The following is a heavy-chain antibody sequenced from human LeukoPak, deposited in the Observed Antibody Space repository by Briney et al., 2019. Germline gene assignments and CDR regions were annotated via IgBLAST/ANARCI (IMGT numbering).Heavy chain of an antibody. CDR2: ISSSSISI. Sequence: GGSLRLSCAASGFTFSSHSMNWVRQAPGKGLEWVSSISSSSISISYADSLKGRFTIPRDNAKNSLYLQMNSLRAEDTAVYYCAREMGGYPFDYWGQGTLVTVSS. J-gene: IGHJ4*02. CDR1: GFTFSSHS. D-gene: IGHD5-12*01. V-gene: IGHV3-21*01. CDR3: AREMGGYPFDY.